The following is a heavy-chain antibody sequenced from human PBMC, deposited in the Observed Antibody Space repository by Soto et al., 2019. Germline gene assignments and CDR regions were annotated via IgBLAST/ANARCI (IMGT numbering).Heavy chain of an antibody. Sequence: EVQLVESGGGWAQPGGSLRLSCVASGFMFNTYEMNWVRQAPGRELEWTSYIDSSGRTKYYADSVKGRFTLSRDNAKNSLFLQMNSLRVKDTAVYYCASLVGASSGRHHLDYWGQGTLFTVSS. CDR2: IDSSGRTK. D-gene: IGHD1-26*01. CDR1: GFMFNTYE. CDR3: ASLVGASSGRHHLDY. J-gene: IGHJ4*02. V-gene: IGHV3-48*03.